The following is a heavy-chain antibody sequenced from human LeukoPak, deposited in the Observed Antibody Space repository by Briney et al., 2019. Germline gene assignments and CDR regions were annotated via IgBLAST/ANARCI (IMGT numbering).Heavy chain of an antibody. Sequence: GGSLRLSCAASGFTFDDYAMHWVRQAPGKGLEWVSGISWNSGSIGYADSVKGRFTISRDNAKNSLYLQMNSLRAEDTALYYCAKDRVYYGSGSHFDYWGQGTLVTVSS. CDR3: AKDRVYYGSGSHFDY. V-gene: IGHV3-9*01. D-gene: IGHD3-10*01. CDR2: ISWNSGSI. J-gene: IGHJ4*02. CDR1: GFTFDDYA.